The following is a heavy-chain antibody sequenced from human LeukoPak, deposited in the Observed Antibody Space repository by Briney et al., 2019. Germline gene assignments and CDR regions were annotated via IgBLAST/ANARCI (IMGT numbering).Heavy chain of an antibody. V-gene: IGHV3-23*01. Sequence: GGSLRLSCAASGFTFSSYAMSWVRQAPGKGLEWVSAISGSGGSTYYADSVKGRFTISKDNSKNTVYLQMSSLRVDDTAVYYCAKAASSSWPSYYYGMDVWGQGTLVTVSS. CDR1: GFTFSSYA. J-gene: IGHJ6*02. CDR3: AKAASSSWPSYYYGMDV. CDR2: ISGSGGST. D-gene: IGHD6-13*01.